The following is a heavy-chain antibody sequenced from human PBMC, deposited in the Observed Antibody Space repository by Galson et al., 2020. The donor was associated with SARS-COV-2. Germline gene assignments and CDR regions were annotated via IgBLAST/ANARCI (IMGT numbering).Heavy chain of an antibody. Sequence: SQTLSLTCTVSGGSISSGGYYWSWIRQHPGKGLEWIGYIYYSGSTYYNPSLKSRVTISVDTSKNQFSLKLSSVTAADTAVYYCARARGDRITMIVVVSAFDIWCQGTMVTVSS. CDR1: GGSISSGGYY. V-gene: IGHV4-31*03. D-gene: IGHD3-22*01. J-gene: IGHJ3*02. CDR3: ARARGDRITMIVVVSAFDI. CDR2: IYYSGST.